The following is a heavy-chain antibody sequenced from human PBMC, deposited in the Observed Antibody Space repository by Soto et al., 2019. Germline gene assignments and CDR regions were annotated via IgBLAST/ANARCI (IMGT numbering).Heavy chain of an antibody. CDR2: IKQDGSEK. D-gene: IGHD5-18*01. CDR1: GFTSSSYW. J-gene: IGHJ4*02. CDR3: ATNDVDTAMIPPTFDY. V-gene: IGHV3-7*01. Sequence: RRLSCAASGFTSSSYWMTWVRQAPGKGLEWVANIKQDGSEKYYVDSVKGRFTISRDNAKNSLYLQMNSLRAEDTAVYYCATNDVDTAMIPPTFDYWGQGTLVTVSS.